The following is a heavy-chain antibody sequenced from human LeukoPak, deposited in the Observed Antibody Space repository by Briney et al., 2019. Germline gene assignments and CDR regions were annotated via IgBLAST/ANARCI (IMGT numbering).Heavy chain of an antibody. CDR2: IYTSGST. J-gene: IGHJ5*02. CDR3: ARQYGSGIYYPFNWFDP. CDR1: GGSISSGSYY. D-gene: IGHD3-10*01. Sequence: SETLSLTCTVSGGSISSGSYYWSWIRQPAGKGLEWIGRIYTSGSTNYNPSLKSRVTISVDTSKNQFSLKLSSVTAADTAVYYCARQYGSGIYYPFNWFDPWGQGTLVTVSS. V-gene: IGHV4-61*02.